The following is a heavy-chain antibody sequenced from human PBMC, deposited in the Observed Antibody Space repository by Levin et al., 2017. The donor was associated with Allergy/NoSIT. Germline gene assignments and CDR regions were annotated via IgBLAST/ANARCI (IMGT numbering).Heavy chain of an antibody. CDR1: GFTFSNAW. V-gene: IGHV3-15*01. CDR2: IKSKTDGGTT. J-gene: IGHJ3*02. D-gene: IGHD1-1*01. CDR3: TTVAHRTTGTTALGAFDI. Sequence: SGGSLRLSCAASGFTFSNAWMSWVRQAPGKGLEWVGRIKSKTDGGTTDYAAPVKGRFTISRDDSKNTLYLQMNSLKTEDTAVYYCTTVAHRTTGTTALGAFDIWGQGTMVTVSS.